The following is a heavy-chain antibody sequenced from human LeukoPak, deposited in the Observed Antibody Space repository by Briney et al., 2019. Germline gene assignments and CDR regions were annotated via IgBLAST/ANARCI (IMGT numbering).Heavy chain of an antibody. D-gene: IGHD3-10*01. V-gene: IGHV3-23*01. CDR1: GFTFSSYA. J-gene: IGHJ4*02. Sequence: GGSLRLSCAASGFTFSSYAMSWVRQAPGKGLEWVSAISGSGGSTNYADSVKGRFTISRDNSKNTLYLQMNSLRAEDTAVYYCAKVSLSMVRGVNPVDYWGQGTLVTVSS. CDR2: ISGSGGST. CDR3: AKVSLSMVRGVNPVDY.